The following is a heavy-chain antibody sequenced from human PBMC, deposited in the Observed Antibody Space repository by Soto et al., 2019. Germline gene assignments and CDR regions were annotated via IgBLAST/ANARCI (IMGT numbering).Heavy chain of an antibody. CDR1: GVSFSNYG. CDR2: ISNDGTNQ. D-gene: IGHD3-3*01. CDR3: AKSLRNYEFWSGPWFDP. V-gene: IGHV3-30*18. Sequence: PGGSLSLSCAASGVSFSNYGMHWVRHVPGKGLGWVAVISNDGTNQYYADSVKGRFTISRHNANNTLYLQMNSLRTDDTAFYYCAKSLRNYEFWSGPWFDPWGQGTLVTVSS. J-gene: IGHJ5*02.